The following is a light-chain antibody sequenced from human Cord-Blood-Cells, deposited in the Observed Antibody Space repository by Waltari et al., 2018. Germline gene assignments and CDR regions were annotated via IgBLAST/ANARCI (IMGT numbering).Light chain of an antibody. CDR1: SSDVGVYHY. V-gene: IGLV2-14*01. J-gene: IGLJ1*01. Sequence: QSALTQPPSVSGSPGQSITISCTGTSSDVGVYHYVSWYQQHPGRAPKLMIYDVSKRPSGVSNRFSGSKSGNTASLTISGLQAEDEADYYCSSYTSSSTYVFGTGTKVTVL. CDR2: DVS. CDR3: SSYTSSSTYV.